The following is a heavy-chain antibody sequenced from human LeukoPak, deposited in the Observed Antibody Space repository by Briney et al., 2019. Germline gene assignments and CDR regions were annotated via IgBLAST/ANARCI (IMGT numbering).Heavy chain of an antibody. V-gene: IGHV3-23*01. D-gene: IGHD4-17*01. CDR3: AKDKFLTTAKQLDS. Sequence: PGGSLGLSRAASGFTHSSYAMSWVRQASGRGLKCVSVISGSGVNTYYADSVEGRFTISRDNSKSTLYLQMNSLRAEDTALYYCAKDKFLTTAKQLDSWGQGTLVTVSS. J-gene: IGHJ4*02. CDR1: GFTHSSYA. CDR2: ISGSGVNT.